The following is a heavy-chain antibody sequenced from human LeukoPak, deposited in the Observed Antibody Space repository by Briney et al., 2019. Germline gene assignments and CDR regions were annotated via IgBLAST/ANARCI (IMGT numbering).Heavy chain of an antibody. V-gene: IGHV3-74*01. D-gene: IGHD6-6*01. CDR1: GFTFSSYW. Sequence: PGGSLRLSCANSGFTFSSYWMHWVRQAPGKGLVWVSRINSDGSSTTYAEPVKGRFTISGDNAKNTMYLQMNSLRAEDTAVYYCARGDSSSSFDYWGQGTLVTVSS. CDR3: ARGDSSSSFDY. CDR2: INSDGSST. J-gene: IGHJ4*02.